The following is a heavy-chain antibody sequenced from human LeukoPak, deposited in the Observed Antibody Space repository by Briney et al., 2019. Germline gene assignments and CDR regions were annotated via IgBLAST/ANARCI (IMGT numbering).Heavy chain of an antibody. Sequence: KPSETLSLTCTVSGGSISSHYWSWIRQPPGKGLEWIGYIYYSGSTNYNPSLKSRVTISVDTSKNQFSLKLSSVTAAGTAVYYCASVGRFGELSLEHVWGQGTTVTVSS. V-gene: IGHV4-59*11. CDR1: GGSISSHY. J-gene: IGHJ6*02. CDR3: ASVGRFGELSLEHV. CDR2: IYYSGST. D-gene: IGHD3-10*01.